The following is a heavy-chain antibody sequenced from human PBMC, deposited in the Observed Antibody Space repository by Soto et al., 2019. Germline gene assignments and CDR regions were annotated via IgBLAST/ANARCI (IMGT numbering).Heavy chain of an antibody. CDR3: ARHPGSGHGNDGFDI. Sequence: SETLSLTCTVSGGSIATYYWGWIRQSPGKGLEYIGYVYYTGTTNYNPSLKRRVTVSVDTSKNQFSLKLSSVTASDTAVYYCARHPGSGHGNDGFDIWGQGTMVTVSS. J-gene: IGHJ3*02. CDR2: VYYTGTT. V-gene: IGHV4-59*08. CDR1: GGSIATYY. D-gene: IGHD5-12*01.